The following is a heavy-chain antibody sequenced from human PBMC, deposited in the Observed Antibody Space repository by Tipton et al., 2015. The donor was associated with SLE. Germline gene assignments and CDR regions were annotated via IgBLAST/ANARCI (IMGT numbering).Heavy chain of an antibody. V-gene: IGHV3-21*06. CDR1: GFVFSSYS. CDR3: VREGVATAGNSYYFDF. D-gene: IGHD6-13*01. J-gene: IGHJ4*02. Sequence: GSLRLSCSASGFVFSSYSMSWARQAPGKGLEWVSFISTSGSYIYYADSVKGRFTISRDSAKNSLYLQMNSLRPEDTAVYYCVREGVATAGNSYYFDFWGQGNLVTVSS. CDR2: ISTSGSYI.